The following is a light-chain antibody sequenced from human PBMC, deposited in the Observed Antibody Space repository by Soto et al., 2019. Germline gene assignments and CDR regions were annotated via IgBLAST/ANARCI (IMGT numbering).Light chain of an antibody. CDR1: SSDVGNNNY. CDR2: DVT. J-gene: IGLJ1*01. CDR3: SSFTGSSYV. V-gene: IGLV2-14*03. Sequence: QSALTQPGSVSGSPGQSITISCTGTSSDVGNNNYVSWYQHNPGRAPKVMICDVTNRPSGVSNRFSGSKSGNTASLTISGLQAEDEADYYCSSFTGSSYVFGTGTKLTVL.